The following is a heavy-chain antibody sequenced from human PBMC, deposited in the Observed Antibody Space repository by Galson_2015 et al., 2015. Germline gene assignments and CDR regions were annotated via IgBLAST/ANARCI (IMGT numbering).Heavy chain of an antibody. CDR3: ARDKKDQRGYSYCYHTEYSDL. Sequence: ETLSLTCPVSGGSISSYYWSWIRQPPGKGLEWIGYIYYSGSTNYNPSLKSRVTISVDTSKNQFSLKLSSVTAADTAVYYCARDKKDQRGYSYCYHTEYSDLWGRGTLVTVSS. CDR2: IYYSGST. J-gene: IGHJ2*01. V-gene: IGHV4-59*01. CDR1: GGSISSYY. D-gene: IGHD5-18*01.